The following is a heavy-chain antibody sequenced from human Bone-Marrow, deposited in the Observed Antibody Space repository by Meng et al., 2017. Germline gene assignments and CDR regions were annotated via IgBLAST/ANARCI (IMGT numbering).Heavy chain of an antibody. CDR2: IYSGGST. CDR3: ARARGYSYGYDY. V-gene: IGHV3-66*01. Sequence: VQLVESGGGVVQPGRSLRLSCAASGFTVSSNYMSWVRQAPGKGLEWVSIIYSGGSTYYADSVKGRFTISRDNSKNTLYLQMNSLRAEDTAVYYCARARGYSYGYDYWGQGTLVTVSS. D-gene: IGHD5-18*01. CDR1: GFTVSSNY. J-gene: IGHJ4*02.